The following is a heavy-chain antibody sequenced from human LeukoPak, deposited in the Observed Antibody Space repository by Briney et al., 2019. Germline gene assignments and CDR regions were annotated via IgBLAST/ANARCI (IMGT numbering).Heavy chain of an antibody. V-gene: IGHV3-30*02. CDR2: IRYDGSNK. CDR1: GFTFSSYG. CDR3: AKAQGYSSSSGRFDY. Sequence: PGGSLRLSCAASGFTFSSYGMHWVRQAPGKGLEWVAFIRYDGSNKYYADSVKGRFTISRDNSKNTLYLQMNSLRAEDTAVYYCAKAQGYSSSSGRFDYWGQGTLVTVSS. J-gene: IGHJ4*02. D-gene: IGHD6-6*01.